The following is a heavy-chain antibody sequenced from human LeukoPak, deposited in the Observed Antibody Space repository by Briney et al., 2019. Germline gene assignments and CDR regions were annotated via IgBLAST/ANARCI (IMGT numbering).Heavy chain of an antibody. CDR2: IRYDGSNK. D-gene: IGHD6-19*01. Sequence: PGGSLRLSCAASGFTFSSYGMHWVRQAPGKGLEWVAFIRYDGSNKYYADSVKGRFTISRDNSKNTLYLQMNSRRAEDTAVYYCAKDRRSYSSGWYFDYWGQGTLVTAPS. V-gene: IGHV3-30*02. J-gene: IGHJ4*02. CDR1: GFTFSSYG. CDR3: AKDRRSYSSGWYFDY.